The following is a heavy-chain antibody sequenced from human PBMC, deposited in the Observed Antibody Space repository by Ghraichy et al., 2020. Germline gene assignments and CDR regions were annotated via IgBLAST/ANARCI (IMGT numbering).Heavy chain of an antibody. D-gene: IGHD4-17*01. V-gene: IGHV3-23*01. J-gene: IGHJ6*03. Sequence: VSAIDASGGSTTYADSVNGRLTISRDNSKNTLYLQLNSLKAEDTAVSLCEKGGTVFFYMDVWGKGT. CDR2: IDASGGST. CDR3: EKGGTVFFYMDV.